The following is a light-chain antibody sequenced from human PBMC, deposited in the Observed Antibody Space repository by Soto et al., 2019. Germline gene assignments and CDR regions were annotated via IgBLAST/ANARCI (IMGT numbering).Light chain of an antibody. CDR2: GAS. V-gene: IGKV3-15*01. Sequence: EIVMTQSPATLPVSPGERATLSCRASQSVSSNLAWYQQKPGQAPRFLIYGASTRATGIPARFSGSGSGTEFTLNISSLQSEDFAVYYCHQYNNWPPWTFGQGTK. CDR1: QSVSSN. J-gene: IGKJ1*01. CDR3: HQYNNWPPWT.